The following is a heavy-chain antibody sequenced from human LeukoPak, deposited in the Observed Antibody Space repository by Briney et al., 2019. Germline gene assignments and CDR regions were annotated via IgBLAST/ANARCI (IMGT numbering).Heavy chain of an antibody. CDR2: ISSSGSYT. V-gene: IGHV3-21*01. J-gene: IGHJ5*02. D-gene: IGHD2-15*01. Sequence: GGSLRLSCAASGFTFSSYSMNWVRQAPGKGLEWVSSISSSGSYTYYADSVKGRFTISRDNAKNSLYLQMNSLRAEDTAVYYCARARGVVVVAAVNWFDPWGQGTLVTVSS. CDR3: ARARGVVVVAAVNWFDP. CDR1: GFTFSSYS.